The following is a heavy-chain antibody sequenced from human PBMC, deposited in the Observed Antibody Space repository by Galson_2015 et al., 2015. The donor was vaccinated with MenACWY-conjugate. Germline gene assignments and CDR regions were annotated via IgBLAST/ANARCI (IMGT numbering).Heavy chain of an antibody. CDR2: IRSDETIE. CDR3: AKIGGDFRSGYRPQ. D-gene: IGHD3-3*01. J-gene: IGHJ4*02. Sequence: GLEWAAFIRSDETIEFYVDSVKGRFTISRDNSKNTLTLQMNSLRVEDTAVYYCAKIGGDFRSGYRPQWGQGTQVTVSS. V-gene: IGHV3-30*02.